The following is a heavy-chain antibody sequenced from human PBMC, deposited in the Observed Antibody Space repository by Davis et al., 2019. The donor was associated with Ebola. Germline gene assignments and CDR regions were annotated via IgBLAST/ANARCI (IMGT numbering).Heavy chain of an antibody. J-gene: IGHJ3*02. V-gene: IGHV5-51*01. CDR2: IYPGDSDT. D-gene: IGHD4-11*01. CDR3: ARSDSNYVSPFDI. CDR1: GYSFTSYW. Sequence: GESLKISCKGSGYSFTSYWIGWVRQMPGKGLEWMGIIYPGDSDTKYSPSFQGQVTFSADKSINTAYLQWNSLKASDTAMYYCARSDSNYVSPFDIWGHGTMVTVSS.